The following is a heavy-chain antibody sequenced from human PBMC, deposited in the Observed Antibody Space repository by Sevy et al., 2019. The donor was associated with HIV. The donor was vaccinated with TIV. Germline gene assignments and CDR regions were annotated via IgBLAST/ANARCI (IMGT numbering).Heavy chain of an antibody. D-gene: IGHD3-22*01. Sequence: ASVKVSCKVSGYTLTELSMHWVRQAPGKGLEWMGGFDPEDGETIYAQKCQGRVTMTEETSTDTAYMELSSLRSEDTAVYYCATPRGGEGDYYDSSGYYFFDYWGQGTLVTVSS. CDR1: GYTLTELS. V-gene: IGHV1-24*01. J-gene: IGHJ4*02. CDR2: FDPEDGET. CDR3: ATPRGGEGDYYDSSGYYFFDY.